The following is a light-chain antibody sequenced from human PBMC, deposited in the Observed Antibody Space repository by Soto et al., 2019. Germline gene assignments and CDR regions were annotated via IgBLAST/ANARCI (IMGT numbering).Light chain of an antibody. CDR2: KAS. CDR3: QQYNAFSAGA. CDR1: QSISTW. Sequence: DIQMTQSPSTLSASVGDRVTITCRASQSISTWLAWYQLKPVKAPNLLIYKASSLERGVPSRFSGSGSGTEFTLTISSLQPDDFATYYCQQYNAFSAGAFGQGTEVQIK. J-gene: IGKJ1*01. V-gene: IGKV1-5*03.